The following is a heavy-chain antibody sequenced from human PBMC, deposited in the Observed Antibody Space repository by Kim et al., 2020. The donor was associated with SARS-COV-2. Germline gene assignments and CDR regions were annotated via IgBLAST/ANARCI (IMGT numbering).Heavy chain of an antibody. CDR1: GFTFSSYA. Sequence: GGSLRLSCTASGFTFSSYAMHWVRQAPGKGLEWVAVIWYDGSNKYYADSVKGRFTISRDNSKNTLYLQMNSLRAEDTAVYYCAKGSEVVPRGPAFDYWGQGTLVTVSS. J-gene: IGHJ4*02. D-gene: IGHD2-2*01. CDR2: IWYDGSNK. CDR3: AKGSEVVPRGPAFDY. V-gene: IGHV3-33*06.